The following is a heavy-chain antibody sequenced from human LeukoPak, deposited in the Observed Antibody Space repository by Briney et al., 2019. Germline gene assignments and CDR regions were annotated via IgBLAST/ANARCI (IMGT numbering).Heavy chain of an antibody. CDR3: ARGGSSGWYGDP. Sequence: GGSLRLSCAASGFTFSSYSMNWVRQAPGKGREWVSSISSSSSYIYYADSVKGRFTISRGNAKNSLYLQMNSLRAEDTAVYYCARGGSSGWYGDPWGQGTLVTVSS. CDR2: ISSSSSYI. V-gene: IGHV3-21*01. D-gene: IGHD6-19*01. J-gene: IGHJ5*02. CDR1: GFTFSSYS.